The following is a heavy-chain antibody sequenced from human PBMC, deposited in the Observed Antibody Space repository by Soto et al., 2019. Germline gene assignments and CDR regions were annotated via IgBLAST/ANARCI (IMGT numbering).Heavy chain of an antibody. CDR3: ARHYDIIRYSYHGMDV. V-gene: IGHV4-39*01. CDR1: GGSISSSSYY. CDR2: IYYSGST. D-gene: IGHD3-22*01. J-gene: IGHJ6*02. Sequence: PSETLSLTCTVSGGSISSSSYYWGWIRQPPGKGLEWIGSIYYSGSTYYNPSLKSRVTISVDTSKNQFSLKLSSVTAADTAVYYCARHYDIIRYSYHGMDVWGQATVGTVSS.